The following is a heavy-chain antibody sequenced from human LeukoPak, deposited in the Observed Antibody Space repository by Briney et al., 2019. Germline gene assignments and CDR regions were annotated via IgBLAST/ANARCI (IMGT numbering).Heavy chain of an antibody. J-gene: IGHJ4*02. D-gene: IGHD4-23*01. CDR2: ISFDISKT. Sequence: QSGGSLRLSCAASGFTFSSYAMHWVRQAPGKGLEWVSMISFDISKTDYADSVKGRFTISRDNSKNTLYLQMNSLRAEDTAVYYCAKDLTTVVTPQDYWGQGTLVTVSS. CDR1: GFTFSSYA. CDR3: AKDLTTVVTPQDY. V-gene: IGHV3-30-3*01.